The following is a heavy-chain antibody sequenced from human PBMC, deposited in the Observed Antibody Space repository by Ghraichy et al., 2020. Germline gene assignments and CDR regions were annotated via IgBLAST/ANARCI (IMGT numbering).Heavy chain of an antibody. D-gene: IGHD5-24*01. V-gene: IGHV4-34*01. Sequence: SETLSLTCAVYGGSFSGYYWSWIRQPPGKGLEWIGEINHSGSTNYNPSLKSRVTISVDTSKNQFSLKLSSVTAADTAVYYCARVRYRMGWLHSWGYFDYWGQGTLVTVSS. J-gene: IGHJ4*02. CDR3: ARVRYRMGWLHSWGYFDY. CDR1: GGSFSGYY. CDR2: INHSGST.